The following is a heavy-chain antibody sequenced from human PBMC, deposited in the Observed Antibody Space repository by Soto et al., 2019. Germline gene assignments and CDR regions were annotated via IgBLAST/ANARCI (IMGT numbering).Heavy chain of an antibody. J-gene: IGHJ6*02. CDR3: AMVDVYVTPSPQDV. Sequence: QVQLVQSGAEVKNPGASVKVSCKTSGYTFTSYGIGWARQAPGQGLEWMGWINTYNVNTNYAQNLQGRVTLTTDTSTSTAYMELRGLRSNDTAIYYCAMVDVYVTPSPQDVWGQGTTVTVSS. CDR2: INTYNVNT. V-gene: IGHV1-18*01. CDR1: GYTFTSYG. D-gene: IGHD3-16*01.